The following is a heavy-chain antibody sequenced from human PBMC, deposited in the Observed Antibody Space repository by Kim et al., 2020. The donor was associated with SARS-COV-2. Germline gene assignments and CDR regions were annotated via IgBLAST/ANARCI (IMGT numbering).Heavy chain of an antibody. V-gene: IGHV3-74*01. J-gene: IGHJ4*02. CDR2: GNGT. Sequence: GNGTSNAKFMKGRFTISRDDAKHTLYLQMNGLRVGDTAVYYCATVFDFWGQGTLVTVSS. CDR3: ATVFDF.